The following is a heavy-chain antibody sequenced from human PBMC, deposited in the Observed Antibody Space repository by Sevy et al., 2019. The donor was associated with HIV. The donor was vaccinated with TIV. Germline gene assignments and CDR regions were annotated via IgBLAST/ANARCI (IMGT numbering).Heavy chain of an antibody. V-gene: IGHV3-15*01. D-gene: IGHD2-8*01. CDR2: IKNKPDGGTT. CDR3: CTEGNVLLAEGWGHWFDP. Sequence: GGSLRLSCAASGFTFNNAWMSWVRQAPGKGLEWIGRIKNKPDGGTTDYAAPVKGRFTISRDDSKNTLYLQMNSLKTXXTAVYYCCTEGNVLLAEGWGHWFDPWGQGTLVTVSS. CDR1: GFTFNNAW. J-gene: IGHJ5*02.